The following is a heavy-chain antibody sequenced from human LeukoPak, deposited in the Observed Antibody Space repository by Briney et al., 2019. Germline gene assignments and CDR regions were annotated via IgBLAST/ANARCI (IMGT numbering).Heavy chain of an antibody. CDR3: ARDGGPPGYCSSTSCYSPLDV. CDR2: IYYSGST. J-gene: IGHJ6*04. Sequence: SETLSLTCAVSGGSISSYYWSWIRQPPGKGLEWIGYIYYSGSTNYNPSLKSRVTISVDTSKNQFSLKLSPVTAADTAVYYCARDGGPPGYCSSTSCYSPLDVWGKGTTVTVSS. D-gene: IGHD2-2*02. V-gene: IGHV4-59*01. CDR1: GGSISSYY.